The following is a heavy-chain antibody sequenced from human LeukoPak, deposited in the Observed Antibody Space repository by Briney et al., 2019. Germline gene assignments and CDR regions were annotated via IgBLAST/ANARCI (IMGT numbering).Heavy chain of an antibody. CDR2: VSYDGSHE. J-gene: IGHJ4*02. D-gene: IGHD4-17*01. Sequence: GGSLRLSCAASGLTFSYYAMHWVRQAPGKGLEWVAVVSYDGSHEYYADSVKGRFTISRANFKNTLCLQMNSLRPEDSAVYYCARNPYGDYEFDYWGQGTLVTVSS. V-gene: IGHV3-30*04. CDR1: GLTFSYYA. CDR3: ARNPYGDYEFDY.